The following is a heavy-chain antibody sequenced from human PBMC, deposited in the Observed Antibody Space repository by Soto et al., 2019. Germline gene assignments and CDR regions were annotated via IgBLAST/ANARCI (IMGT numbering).Heavy chain of an antibody. D-gene: IGHD3-10*01. CDR3: ASSLLWFGELLYGGMDV. V-gene: IGHV1-46*03. CDR2: INPSGGST. J-gene: IGHJ6*02. CDR1: GYTFTSYY. Sequence: QVQLVQSGAEVKKPGASVKVSCKASGYTFTSYYMHWVRQAPGQGLEWMGIINPSGGSTSYAQKFQGRVTMTRDTSTSTVYMELSSLRSEDTAVYYCASSLLWFGELLYGGMDVWGQGTTVTVSS.